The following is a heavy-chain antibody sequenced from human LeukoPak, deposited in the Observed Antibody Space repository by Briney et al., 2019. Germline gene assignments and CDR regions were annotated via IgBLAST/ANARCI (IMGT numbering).Heavy chain of an antibody. CDR3: ARGFRYFDWLAPFDY. Sequence: SVKVSCKASGGTFSSYAISWVRQAPGQGLEWMGGIIPIFGTASYAQKFQGRVTITTDESTSTAYMELSSLRSEDTAVYYCARGFRYFDWLAPFDYWGQGTLVTVSS. J-gene: IGHJ4*02. CDR1: GGTFSSYA. D-gene: IGHD3-9*01. CDR2: IIPIFGTA. V-gene: IGHV1-69*05.